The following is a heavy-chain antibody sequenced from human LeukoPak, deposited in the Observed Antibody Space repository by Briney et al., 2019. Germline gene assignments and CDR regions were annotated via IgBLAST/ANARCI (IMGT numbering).Heavy chain of an antibody. J-gene: IGHJ4*02. CDR2: ISSTSGDV. V-gene: IGHV3-48*01. Sequence: GGSLRLSCVASGFSFSRFGMNWVRQAPGKALEWVSHISSTSGDVYYADYVKGRFTISRNNAKNSLYLQMNSLRVEDTAIYYCAQKGGTDHWGQGTLVTVSS. CDR1: GFSFSRFG. D-gene: IGHD2-15*01. CDR3: AQKGGTDH.